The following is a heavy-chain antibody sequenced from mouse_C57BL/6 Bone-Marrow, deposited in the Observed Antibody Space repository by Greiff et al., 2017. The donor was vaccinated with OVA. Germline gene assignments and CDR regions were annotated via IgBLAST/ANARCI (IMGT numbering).Heavy chain of an antibody. CDR3: ASLSYPTGFAY. D-gene: IGHD2-10*01. Sequence: VQLQQPGAELVMPGASVKLSCKASGYTFTSYWMHWVKQRPGQGLEWIGEIDPSDSYTNYNQKFKGKSALTVDKSSSTAYMQLSSLTSEDSAVYYCASLSYPTGFAYWGQGTLVTVSA. V-gene: IGHV1-69*01. J-gene: IGHJ3*01. CDR2: IDPSDSYT. CDR1: GYTFTSYW.